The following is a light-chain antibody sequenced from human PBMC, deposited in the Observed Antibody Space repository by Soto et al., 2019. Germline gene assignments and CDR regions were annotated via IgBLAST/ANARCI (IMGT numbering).Light chain of an antibody. CDR3: SSYTSSSFSYV. CDR1: SSDVGRYNY. Sequence: QSALTQPASVSGSPGQSITISCTGTSSDVGRYNYVSWYQQHPGKAPKLMIYEVSNRPSGVSNRFSGSKSGNTASLTISGLQAEDEADYYCSSYTSSSFSYVFGTGTKVTVL. J-gene: IGLJ1*01. V-gene: IGLV2-14*01. CDR2: EVS.